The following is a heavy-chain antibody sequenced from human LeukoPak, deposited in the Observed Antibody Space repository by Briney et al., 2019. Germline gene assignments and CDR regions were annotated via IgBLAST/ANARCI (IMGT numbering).Heavy chain of an antibody. Sequence: GGSLRLSCAASGFIFGDYAMHWVRQAPGKGLEWVAVISYDGNDKYYADSVKGRFTISRDSSKNTLYLQMNSLRTEDTAVYYCAKGIRSSWCLDSWGQGTLVTVSS. CDR3: AKGIRSSWCLDS. V-gene: IGHV3-30*18. D-gene: IGHD6-13*01. CDR1: GFIFGDYA. J-gene: IGHJ4*02. CDR2: ISYDGNDK.